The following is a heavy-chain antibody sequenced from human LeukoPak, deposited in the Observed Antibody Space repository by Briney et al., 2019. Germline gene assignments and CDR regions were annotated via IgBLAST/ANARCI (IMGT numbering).Heavy chain of an antibody. V-gene: IGHV3-53*01. D-gene: IGHD3-10*01. CDR2: IYSGGYT. CDR1: GFTFSGYW. CDR3: ARGDYFGSGSFYFDY. Sequence: SGGSLRLSCVASGFTFSGYWMSWVRQAPGKGLEWVSVIYSGGYTCYADSVKGRFTISRDNSKNTLYLQMNSLRAEDTAMYYCARGDYFGSGSFYFDYWGQGTLVTVSS. J-gene: IGHJ4*02.